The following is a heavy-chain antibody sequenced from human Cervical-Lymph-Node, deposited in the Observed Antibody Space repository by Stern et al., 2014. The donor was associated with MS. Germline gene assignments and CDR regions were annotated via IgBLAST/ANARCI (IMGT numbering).Heavy chain of an antibody. J-gene: IGHJ4*02. CDR2: IYYSGST. D-gene: IGHD3-22*01. CDR1: GGSIRSGDYY. CDR3: ARVRRFNYHTGDYYGGQLDF. Sequence: QLQLQESGPGLVKPSQILTLTCTVSGGSIRSGDYYWSWVRQPPGKGLEWIGYIYYSGSTYNNPSLKNRVSLSVDTSKNQFSLQLNSVTAADTAVYFCARVRRFNYHTGDYYGGQLDFWGQGTLVTVSS. V-gene: IGHV4-30-4*01.